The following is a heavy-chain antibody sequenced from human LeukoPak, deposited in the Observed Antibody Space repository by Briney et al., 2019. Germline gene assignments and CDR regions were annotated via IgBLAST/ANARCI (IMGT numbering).Heavy chain of an antibody. J-gene: IGHJ5*02. CDR2: IWYDGSNK. D-gene: IGHD2-2*01. V-gene: IGHV3-33*01. CDR1: GFTFSSYG. Sequence: GGSLRLSCAASGFTFSSYGMRWVRQAPGKGLEWVAVIWYDGSNKYYADSVKGRFTISRDNSKNTLYLQMKSLRAEDTAVYYCARDSLRSYCSSTSCYHNWFDPWGQGTLVTVSS. CDR3: ARDSLRSYCSSTSCYHNWFDP.